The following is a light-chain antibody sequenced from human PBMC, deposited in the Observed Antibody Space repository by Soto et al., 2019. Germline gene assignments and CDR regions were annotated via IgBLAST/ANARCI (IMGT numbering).Light chain of an antibody. CDR2: GAS. Sequence: EIVMTQSPATLSVSPGERATLSCRASQSVSSNLDWYQQKPGQASRLLIYGASTRATGIPARFSGSGSGTEFTLTIRSLQSEDFAVYYCQQYNNWPPWTFGQGTKVEI. CDR3: QQYNNWPPWT. CDR1: QSVSSN. J-gene: IGKJ1*01. V-gene: IGKV3-15*01.